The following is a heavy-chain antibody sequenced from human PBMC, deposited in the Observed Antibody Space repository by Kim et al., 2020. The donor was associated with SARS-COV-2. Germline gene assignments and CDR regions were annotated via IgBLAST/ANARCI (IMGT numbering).Heavy chain of an antibody. V-gene: IGHV5-10-1*01. D-gene: IGHD3-22*01. Sequence: GESLKISCKGSGYSFTSYWISWVRQMPGKGLEWMGRIDPSDSYTNYSPSFQGHVTISADKSISTAYLQWSSLKASDTAMYYCARLGGGYYDSSGYLDAFDIWGQGTMVTVSS. CDR1: GYSFTSYW. CDR3: ARLGGGYYDSSGYLDAFDI. CDR2: IDPSDSYT. J-gene: IGHJ3*02.